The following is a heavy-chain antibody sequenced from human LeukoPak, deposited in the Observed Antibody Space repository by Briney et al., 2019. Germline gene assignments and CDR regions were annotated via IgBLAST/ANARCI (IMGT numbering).Heavy chain of an antibody. CDR2: IDYSGYR. V-gene: IGHV4-39*07. CDR1: GVSISSSSYS. J-gene: IGHJ4*02. D-gene: IGHD2-2*01. CDR3: AKLVPTATYRYFVK. Sequence: SETLSLTCTVSGVSISSSSYSWGWLRQPPGKGLEWIANIDYSGYRYNNPYFRGQVTISIDTSQNQFSLKLYSVTAADTALYYCAKLVPTATYRYFVKWGQGTLVTVPS.